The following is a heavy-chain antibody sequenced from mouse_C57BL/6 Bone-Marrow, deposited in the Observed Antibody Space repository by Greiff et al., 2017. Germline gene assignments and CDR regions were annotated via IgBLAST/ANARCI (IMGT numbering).Heavy chain of an antibody. V-gene: IGHV1-53*01. D-gene: IGHD2-3*01. J-gene: IGHJ1*03. CDR1: GYTFTSYW. CDR3: ARDDGYYLLWYFDV. CDR2: INPSNGGT. Sequence: QVQLQQPGTELVKPGASVKLSCKASGYTFTSYWMHWVKQRPGQGLEWIGNINPSNGGTNYNEKFKSKATLTVDKSSSTAYMQLSSLTSEDSAVYYCARDDGYYLLWYFDVWGTGTTVTVSS.